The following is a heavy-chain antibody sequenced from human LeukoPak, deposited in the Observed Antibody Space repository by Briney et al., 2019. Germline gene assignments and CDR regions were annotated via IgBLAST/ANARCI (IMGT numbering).Heavy chain of an antibody. D-gene: IGHD3-22*01. CDR2: ISYDGSNK. CDR3: ARDALYYDSSGFLDY. CDR1: GFTFSSYA. J-gene: IGHJ4*02. Sequence: PGGSLRLSCAASGFTFSSYAMHWVRQAPGKGLEWVAVISYDGSNKYYADSVKGRFTISRDNSKNTLYLQMNSLRAEDTAVYYCARDALYYDSSGFLDYWGQGTLVTLSS. V-gene: IGHV3-30-3*01.